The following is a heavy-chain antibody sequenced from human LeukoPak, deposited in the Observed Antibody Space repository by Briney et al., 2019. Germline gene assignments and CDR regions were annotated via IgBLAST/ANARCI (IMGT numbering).Heavy chain of an antibody. V-gene: IGHV3-43*02. D-gene: IGHD3-10*01. Sequence: GGSLRLSCAASGLTLRDYAIHWVRQAPGKGLEWVSLSLLNNDGHKTYYADSVKGRFTISRDDSRNSLYLQMNSLTIEDTALYFCTKGLRSGTYYNIFDYWSQGTLVTVSS. J-gene: IGHJ4*02. CDR1: GLTLRDYA. CDR2: LNNDGHKT. CDR3: TKGLRSGTYYNIFDY.